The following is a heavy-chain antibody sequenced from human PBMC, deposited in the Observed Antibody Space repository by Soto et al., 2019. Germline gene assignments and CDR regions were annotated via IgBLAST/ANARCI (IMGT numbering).Heavy chain of an antibody. J-gene: IGHJ4*02. D-gene: IGHD6-19*01. CDR2: IYYSGST. V-gene: IGHV4-59*01. CDR1: GGSISSYY. CDR3: ARQTHGQWLPSDYFDY. Sequence: SETLSLTCTVSGGSISSYYWSWIRQPPGKGLEWIGYIYYSGSTNYNPSLKSRVTISVDTSKNQFSLKLSSVTAADTAVYYCARQTHGQWLPSDYFDYWGQGTLVTVSS.